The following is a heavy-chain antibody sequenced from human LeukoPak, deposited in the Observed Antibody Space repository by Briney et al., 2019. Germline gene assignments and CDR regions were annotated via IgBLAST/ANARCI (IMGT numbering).Heavy chain of an antibody. D-gene: IGHD3-3*01. CDR2: IIPILGIA. CDR3: AAPASDDFWSGYSFDY. CDR1: GGTFSSYA. J-gene: IGHJ4*02. V-gene: IGHV1-69*04. Sequence: SVKVSCKASGGTFSSYAISWVRQAPGQGLEWMGRIIPILGIANYAQKFRGRVTITADKSTSTAYMELSSLRSEDTAVYYCAAPASDDFWSGYSFDYWGQGTLVTVSS.